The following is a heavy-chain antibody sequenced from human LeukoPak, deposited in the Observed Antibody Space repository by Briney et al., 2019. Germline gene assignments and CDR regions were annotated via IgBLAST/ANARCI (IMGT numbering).Heavy chain of an antibody. V-gene: IGHV1-18*01. CDR3: ARDLRPANL. J-gene: IGHJ4*02. CDR1: GYTFTGYG. Sequence: ASVKVSFKASGYTFTGYGISWVRQAPGQGLQYMGWIHPASANTVYAQMFHGRVTLTRDTPATTTYMELSGLRSDDTAVYYCARDLRPANLWGQGTLVTVSS. CDR2: IHPASANT. D-gene: IGHD1-7*01.